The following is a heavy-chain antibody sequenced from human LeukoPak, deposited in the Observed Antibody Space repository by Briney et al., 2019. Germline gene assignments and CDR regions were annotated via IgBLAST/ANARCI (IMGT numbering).Heavy chain of an antibody. Sequence: ASVRVSCKVSGYTLTELSMHWVRQAPGKGLEWMGGFDPEDGETIYAQKFQGRVTMTEDTSTDTAYMELSSLRSEDTAVYYCATTYGSGSPYAFDIWGQGTMVTVSS. CDR3: ATTYGSGSPYAFDI. D-gene: IGHD3-10*01. V-gene: IGHV1-24*01. CDR1: GYTLTELS. CDR2: FDPEDGET. J-gene: IGHJ3*02.